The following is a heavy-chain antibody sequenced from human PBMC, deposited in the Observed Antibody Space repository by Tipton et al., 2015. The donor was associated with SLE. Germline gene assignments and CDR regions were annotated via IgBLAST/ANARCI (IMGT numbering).Heavy chain of an antibody. D-gene: IGHD1-14*01. CDR3: ARDRPDYYFDY. J-gene: IGHJ4*02. CDR2: IYYSGST. Sequence: TLSLTCTVSGDSISSYYWSWIRQPPGKGLEWIGYIYYSGSTYYNPSLKSRVTISVDTSKNQFSLKLSSVTAADTAVYYCARDRPDYYFDYWGQGILVTVSS. V-gene: IGHV4-59*12. CDR1: GDSISSYY.